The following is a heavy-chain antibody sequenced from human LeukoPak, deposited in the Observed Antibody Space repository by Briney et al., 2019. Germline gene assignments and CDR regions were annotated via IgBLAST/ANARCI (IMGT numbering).Heavy chain of an antibody. CDR3: ARGPGVVPAAMRNFHFDY. J-gene: IGHJ4*02. CDR2: IYYSGST. D-gene: IGHD2-2*01. V-gene: IGHV4-31*03. CDR1: GGSISSGGYY. Sequence: PSETLSLTCTVSGGSISSGGYYWSWIRQHPGKGLEWIGYIYYSGSTYYNPSLKGRVTISVDTSKNQFSLKLSSVTAADTAVYYCARGPGVVPAAMRNFHFDYWGQGTLVTVSS.